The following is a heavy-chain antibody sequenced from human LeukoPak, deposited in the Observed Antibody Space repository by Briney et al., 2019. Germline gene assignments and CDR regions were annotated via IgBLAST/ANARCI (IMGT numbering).Heavy chain of an antibody. V-gene: IGHV1-69*04. CDR1: GGTFSSYA. CDR2: IIPILGIA. D-gene: IGHD3-10*01. CDR3: ARCRPGFGELSRVCNWFDP. Sequence: GASVKVSCKASGGTFSSYAISWVRQAPGQGLEWMGRIIPILGIANYAQKFQGRVTITADKSTSTAYMELSSLRSGDTAVYYCARCRPGFGELSRVCNWFDPWGQGTLVTVSS. J-gene: IGHJ5*02.